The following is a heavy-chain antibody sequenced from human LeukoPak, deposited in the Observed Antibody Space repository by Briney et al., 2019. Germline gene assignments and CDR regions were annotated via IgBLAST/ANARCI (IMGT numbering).Heavy chain of an antibody. CDR1: DGSFSGYY. J-gene: IGHJ4*02. Sequence: SETLSLTCAVYDGSFSGYYWSWIRQPPGKGLEWIGEINHSGSTNYNPSLKSRVTISVDTSKNQFSLKLSSVTAADTAVYYCAREGLRPLSYYYDSSGYRRWGQGTLVTVSS. V-gene: IGHV4-34*01. CDR2: INHSGST. D-gene: IGHD3-22*01. CDR3: AREGLRPLSYYYDSSGYRR.